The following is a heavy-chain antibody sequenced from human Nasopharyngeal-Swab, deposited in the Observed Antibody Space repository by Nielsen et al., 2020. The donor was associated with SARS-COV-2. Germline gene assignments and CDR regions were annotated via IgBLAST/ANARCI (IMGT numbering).Heavy chain of an antibody. CDR2: ISGSGGST. CDR1: GCTFSSYA. D-gene: IGHD2-2*02. V-gene: IGHV3-23*01. Sequence: GGSLRLSCAASGCTFSSYAMSWVRQPPGKGLEWVSAISGSGGSTYYADSVKGRFTISRDNSKNTLYLQMNSLRAEDTAVYYCAKCPYYSRTSCYTCYYYGMDVWGQGTTVTVSS. J-gene: IGHJ6*02. CDR3: AKCPYYSRTSCYTCYYYGMDV.